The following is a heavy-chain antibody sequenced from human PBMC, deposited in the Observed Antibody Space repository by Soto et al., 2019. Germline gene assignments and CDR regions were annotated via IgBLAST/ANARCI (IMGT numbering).Heavy chain of an antibody. CDR2: INHSGST. CDR1: GGSFSGYD. Sequence: PSETLSLTCAISGGSFSGYDWSWIRQPPGKGLEWIGEINHSGSTNYNPSLKSRVTITRDTSASTAYMELSSLRSEDTAVYYCARGVTMVRGVIPYFEYWGPGSLLPVSP. D-gene: IGHD3-10*01. V-gene: IGHV4-34*01. CDR3: ARGVTMVRGVIPYFEY. J-gene: IGHJ4*02.